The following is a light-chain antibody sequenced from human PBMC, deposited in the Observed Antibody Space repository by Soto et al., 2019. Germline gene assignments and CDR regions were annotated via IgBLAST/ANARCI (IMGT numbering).Light chain of an antibody. CDR3: QKYNSAPLT. V-gene: IGKV1-27*01. J-gene: IGKJ4*01. CDR1: QGIGIY. Sequence: DVQMTQSPSSLSASFGDRVTMTCRASQGIGIYLAWFQQRPGNTPKLLIYAASTLQSGVPSRVSGSGSGTDFTLTISSLQPEDVATYYCQKYNSAPLTFGGGTRVEIK. CDR2: AAS.